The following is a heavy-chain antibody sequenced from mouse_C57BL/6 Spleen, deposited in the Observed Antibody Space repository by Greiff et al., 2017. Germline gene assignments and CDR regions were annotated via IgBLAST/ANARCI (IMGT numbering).Heavy chain of an antibody. D-gene: IGHD2-4*01. CDR1: GFSLTSYG. V-gene: IGHV2-2*01. CDR3: ARNGNDYDGEGFAC. CDR2: LWSGGST. Sequence: VQLQESGPGLVQPSQSLSITCTVSGFSLTSYGVHWVRQSPGKGLEWLGVLWSGGSTDYNPALICRLSISKDNSKNEVFFKMNSLQADDTAIYYCARNGNDYDGEGFACWGQGPLVTVSA. J-gene: IGHJ3*01.